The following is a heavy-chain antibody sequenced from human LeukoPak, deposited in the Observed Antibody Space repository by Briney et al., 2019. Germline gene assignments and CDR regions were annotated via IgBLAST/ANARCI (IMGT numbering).Heavy chain of an antibody. J-gene: IGHJ4*02. CDR3: ARSHGIQLWLLLDFDY. CDR1: GDSVSSNSAA. Sequence: SQTLSLTCAISGDSVSSNSAAWSWIRQSPSRGLEWLGRTYYRSKWYNDYAVSVKSRITINPDTSKNQFSLQLTSVTPEDTAVYYCARSHGIQLWLLLDFDYWGQGTLVTVSS. D-gene: IGHD5-18*01. V-gene: IGHV6-1*01. CDR2: TYYRSKWYN.